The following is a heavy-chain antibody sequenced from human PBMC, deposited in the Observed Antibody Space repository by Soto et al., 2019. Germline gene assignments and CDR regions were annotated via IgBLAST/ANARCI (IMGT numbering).Heavy chain of an antibody. CDR1: GGSVSSGSYY. CDR2: IYYSGST. J-gene: IGHJ6*02. CDR3: ARDGGYYYYGMDL. Sequence: QVQLQESGPGLVKPSETLSLTCTVSGGSVSSGSYYWSWIRQPPGKGLEWIGYIYYSGSTNYNPSRKSRVTISVDTSKNQLSRKLSSVTAADPALYYCARDGGYYYYGMDLWGPGTTVTVSS. V-gene: IGHV4-61*01.